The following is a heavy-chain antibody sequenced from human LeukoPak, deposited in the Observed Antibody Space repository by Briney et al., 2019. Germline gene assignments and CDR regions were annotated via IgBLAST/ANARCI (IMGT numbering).Heavy chain of an antibody. Sequence: GGSLRLSCEASGFTFSSYWMSWVRQAPGKGLEWVAVISYDGSNRYYADSVKGRFTISRDTSKNTLYLQMNSLRAEDTAVYYCARDHYDFWSGYYWFDYWGQGTLVTVSS. CDR1: GFTFSSYW. CDR3: ARDHYDFWSGYYWFDY. J-gene: IGHJ4*02. CDR2: ISYDGSNR. V-gene: IGHV3-30*03. D-gene: IGHD3-3*01.